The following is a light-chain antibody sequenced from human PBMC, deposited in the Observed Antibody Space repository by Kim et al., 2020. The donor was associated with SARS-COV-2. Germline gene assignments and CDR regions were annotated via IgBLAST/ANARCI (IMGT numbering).Light chain of an antibody. J-gene: IGKJ1*01. CDR3: QQCKGAPWT. CDR2: AAS. CDR1: QGISNY. Sequence: DIQMTQSPSSLSASVGDRVTITCRASQGISNYLAWYQQKPGKVPKLLIYAASALRSGVPSRFSGSGSGTDFTLTITSLQPEDVAVYYCQQCKGAPWTFGHRTKVDIK. V-gene: IGKV1-27*01.